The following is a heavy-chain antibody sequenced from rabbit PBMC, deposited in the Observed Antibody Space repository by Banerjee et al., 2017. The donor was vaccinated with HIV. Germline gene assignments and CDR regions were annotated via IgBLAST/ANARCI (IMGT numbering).Heavy chain of an antibody. J-gene: IGHJ6*01. CDR3: ARERNSYDDYGDVDL. CDR2: IDAGSSGST. D-gene: IGHD2-1*01. CDR1: GFSFSSYW. Sequence: QSLEESGGDLVKPGASLTLTCTASGFSFSSYWMYWVRQAPGKGLEWIACIDAGSSGSTYYASWAKGRFTISKTSSTTVTLQMTSLTAADTATYFCARERNSYDDYGDVDLWGPGTLVTVS. V-gene: IGHV1S40*01.